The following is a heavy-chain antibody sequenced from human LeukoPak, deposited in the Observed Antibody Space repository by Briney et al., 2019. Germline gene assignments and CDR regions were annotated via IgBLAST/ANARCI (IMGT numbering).Heavy chain of an antibody. CDR2: IDKKDKGYATAT. CDR1: GFTFSGSA. V-gene: IGHV3-73*01. J-gene: IGHJ5*02. Sequence: GGSLRLSCAASGFTFSGSAIHWVRQSSGKGLEWVGQIDKKDKGYATATAYAASVKGRFTISRDDSINTAYLQMKSLKTEDTALYYRTRDSGTYNWFDPWGQGTLVTVSS. D-gene: IGHD1-26*01. CDR3: TRDSGTYNWFDP.